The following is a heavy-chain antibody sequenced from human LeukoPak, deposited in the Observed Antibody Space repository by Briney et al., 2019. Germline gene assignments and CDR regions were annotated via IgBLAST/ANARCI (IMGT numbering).Heavy chain of an antibody. D-gene: IGHD1-26*01. J-gene: IGHJ4*02. CDR3: AKGSSGSYERFDY. Sequence: GGSPRLSCAASGFTFSSYGMHWVRQAPGKGLEWVAFIRYDGNNKYYADSVKGRFTISRDNSKNTLYLQMNSLRAEDTAVYYCAKGSSGSYERFDYWGQGTLVTVSS. CDR1: GFTFSSYG. CDR2: IRYDGNNK. V-gene: IGHV3-30*02.